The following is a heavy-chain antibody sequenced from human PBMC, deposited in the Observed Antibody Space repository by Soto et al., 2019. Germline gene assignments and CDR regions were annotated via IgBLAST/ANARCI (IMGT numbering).Heavy chain of an antibody. J-gene: IGHJ6*02. D-gene: IGHD3-16*01. CDR2: ISSSSSYI. Sequence: GGSLRLSXAASGFTFSSYSMNWVRQAPGKGLEWVSSISSSSSYIYYADSVKGRFTISRDNAKNSLYLQMSSLRAEDTAVYYCARDQGFAGMDVWGQGTTVTVSS. CDR3: ARDQGFAGMDV. V-gene: IGHV3-21*01. CDR1: GFTFSSYS.